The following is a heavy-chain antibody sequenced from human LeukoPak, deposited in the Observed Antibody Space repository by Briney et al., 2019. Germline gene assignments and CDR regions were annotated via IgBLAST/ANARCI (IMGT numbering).Heavy chain of an antibody. V-gene: IGHV3-48*01. CDR2: ISSSSTI. CDR3: ARDYYDSSELDY. J-gene: IGHJ4*02. Sequence: GGSLRLSCAASGFTFSSYSMNWVRQAPGKGLEWVSYISSSSTIYYADSVKGRFTISRDNAKNSLYLQMNSLRAEDTAVYYRARDYYDSSELDYWGQGTLVTVSS. CDR1: GFTFSSYS. D-gene: IGHD3-22*01.